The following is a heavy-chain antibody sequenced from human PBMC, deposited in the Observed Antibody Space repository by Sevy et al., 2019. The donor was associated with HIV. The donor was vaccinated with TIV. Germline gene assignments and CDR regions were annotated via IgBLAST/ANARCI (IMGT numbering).Heavy chain of an antibody. V-gene: IGHV1-8*01. D-gene: IGHD3-22*01. J-gene: IGHJ5*02. CDR3: ARHRDYYDSSGYGTFDP. CDR2: MNPNTGNT. Sequence: ASVKVSCKASGYTFTSYDINWVRQASGQGLEWMGWMNPNTGNTGYAQKFRGRVTMTRNTSISTAYMELSSLRSEDTAVYYCARHRDYYDSSGYGTFDPWGQGTLVTVSS. CDR1: GYTFTSYD.